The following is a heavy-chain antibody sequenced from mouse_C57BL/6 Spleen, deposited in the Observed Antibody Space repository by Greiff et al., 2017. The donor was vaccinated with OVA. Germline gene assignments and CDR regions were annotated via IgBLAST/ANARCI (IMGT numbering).Heavy chain of an antibody. CDR2: IDPSDSYT. CDR3: ARREDGYYDY. CDR1: GYTFTSYW. V-gene: IGHV1-69*01. D-gene: IGHD2-3*01. J-gene: IGHJ2*01. Sequence: QVQLKQPGAELVMPGASVKLSCKASGYTFTSYWMHWVKQRPGQGLEWIGEIDPSDSYTNYNQKFKGKSTLTVDKSSSTAYMQLSSLTSEDSAVYYCARREDGYYDYWGQGTTLTVSS.